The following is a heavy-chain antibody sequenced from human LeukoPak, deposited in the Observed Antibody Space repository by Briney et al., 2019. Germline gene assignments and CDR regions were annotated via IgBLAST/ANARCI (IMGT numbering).Heavy chain of an antibody. CDR1: GFTFDDYA. CDR2: ISWNSGTI. V-gene: IGHV3-9*01. J-gene: IGHJ4*02. CDR3: AKDVLGASFCYFDY. D-gene: IGHD1-26*01. Sequence: TGGSLRLSCAASGFTFDDYAMHWVRQAPGKGLEWVSSISWNSGTIGYADSVKGRFTISRDNAKNSLYLQMNSLRAEDTALYYCAKDVLGASFCYFDYWGQGTLVTVSS.